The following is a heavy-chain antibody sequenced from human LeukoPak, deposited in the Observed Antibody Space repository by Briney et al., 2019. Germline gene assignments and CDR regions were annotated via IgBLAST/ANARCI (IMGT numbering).Heavy chain of an antibody. CDR2: INPNSGGT. D-gene: IGHD6-13*01. J-gene: IGHJ4*02. V-gene: IGHV1-2*02. CDR3: AREGGIAAARPPIHYDY. CDR1: GYTFTGYY. Sequence: ASVKVSCKASGYTFTGYYMHWVRQAPGQGLEWMGWINPNSGGTNYAQKFQGRVTMTRDTSISTAYMELSRLRSDDTAVYYCAREGGIAAARPPIHYDYWGQGTLVTVSS.